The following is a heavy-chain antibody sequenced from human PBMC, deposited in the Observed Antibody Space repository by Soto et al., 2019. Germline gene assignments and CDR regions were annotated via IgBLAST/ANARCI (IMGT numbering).Heavy chain of an antibody. CDR2: IDPSDSYT. V-gene: IGHV5-10-1*01. CDR1: GYSFTSYW. CDR3: DSSGYYYSGRFYYYYYGMDV. J-gene: IGHJ6*02. Sequence: GESLKISCKGSGYSFTSYWISWVRQMPGKGLEWMGRIDPSDSYTNYSPSFQGHVTISADKSISTAYLQWGSLKASDTAMYYYDSSGYYYSGRFYYYYYGMDVWGQGTTVTVSS. D-gene: IGHD3-22*01.